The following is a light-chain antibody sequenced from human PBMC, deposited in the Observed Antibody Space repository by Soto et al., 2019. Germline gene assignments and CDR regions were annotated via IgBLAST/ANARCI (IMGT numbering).Light chain of an antibody. Sequence: DFQMTQSPSSLSASVGDRVTITCRASHDIGNFLAWYQQKPGKVPELLISAASTLRSGVPSRFSGSGSGTDFTLSISSLQPEDVGTYYCQKHTSAPYTFGQGTKLEIK. CDR1: HDIGNF. J-gene: IGKJ2*01. V-gene: IGKV1-27*01. CDR3: QKHTSAPYT. CDR2: AAS.